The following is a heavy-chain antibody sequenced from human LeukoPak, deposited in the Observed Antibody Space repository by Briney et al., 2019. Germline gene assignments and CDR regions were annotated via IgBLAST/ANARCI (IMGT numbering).Heavy chain of an antibody. CDR2: ISSGGSST. CDR3: AKTQGYSSSSVDY. J-gene: IGHJ4*02. D-gene: IGHD6-6*01. CDR1: GFTFTSYA. V-gene: IGHV3-23*01. Sequence: GRSLRLSCAASGFTFTSYAMSWVRQAPGKGLEWVSGISSGGSSTYYADSLKGRSTISRDNSKSTLYLQMNSLRVEDTAVYYCAKTQGYSSSSVDYWGQGTLVTVSS.